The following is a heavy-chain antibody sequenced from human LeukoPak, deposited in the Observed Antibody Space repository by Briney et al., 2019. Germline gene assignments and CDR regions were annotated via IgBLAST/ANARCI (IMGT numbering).Heavy chain of an antibody. J-gene: IGHJ4*02. CDR2: IKQDGSEK. V-gene: IGHV3-7*01. D-gene: IGHD3-9*01. Sequence: PGGSLRLSCAASGFTFSGYWMSWVRQAPGKGLEWVANIKQDGSEKYYVDSVRGRFTISRDNARNSLYLQMNSLRAEDTAVYYCARGGVLNYDILTGDYWGQGTLVTVSS. CDR1: GFTFSGYW. CDR3: ARGGVLNYDILTGDY.